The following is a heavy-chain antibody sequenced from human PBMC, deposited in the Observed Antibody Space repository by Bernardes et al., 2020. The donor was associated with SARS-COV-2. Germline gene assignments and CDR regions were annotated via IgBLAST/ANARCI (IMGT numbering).Heavy chain of an antibody. CDR1: GYTFTSYY. CDR2: INPSGGST. Sequence: ASVKVSCKASGYTFTSYYMHWVRQAPGQGLEWMGIINPSGGSTSYAQKFQGRVTMTRDTSTSTVYMELSSLRSEDTAVYYCARDRREVVVVAATMFYYYYGMDVWGQGTTVTISS. V-gene: IGHV1-46*01. D-gene: IGHD2-15*01. J-gene: IGHJ6*02. CDR3: ARDRREVVVVAATMFYYYYGMDV.